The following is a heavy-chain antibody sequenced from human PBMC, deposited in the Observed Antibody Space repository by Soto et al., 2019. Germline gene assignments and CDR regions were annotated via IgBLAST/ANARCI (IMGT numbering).Heavy chain of an antibody. Sequence: EVQLVESGGGLVQPGRSLRLSCAASGFTFDDYAMHWVRQAPGKGLEWVSGISWNSGSIGYADSVKGRFTISRDNAKNSLYLQMNILSAEDTALYYCAKDRVYYGSWSLDYWGQGTLVTVSS. CDR3: AKDRVYYGSWSLDY. D-gene: IGHD3-10*01. CDR1: GFTFDDYA. V-gene: IGHV3-9*01. J-gene: IGHJ4*02. CDR2: ISWNSGSI.